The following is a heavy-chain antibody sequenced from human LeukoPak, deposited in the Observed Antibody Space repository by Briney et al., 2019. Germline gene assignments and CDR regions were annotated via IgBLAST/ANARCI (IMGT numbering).Heavy chain of an antibody. J-gene: IGHJ3*01. Sequence: GGSLRLSCAASGFTFSKFPMGWVRQAPGRGLEWVSAISASGDVTFYADSLRGRFTISRDNSKSTLYLQMNGLRAEDTAIFYCAKDKEWELLGSAFDLWGQGTMVTVSS. D-gene: IGHD1-26*01. CDR1: GFTFSKFP. CDR2: ISASGDVT. V-gene: IGHV3-23*01. CDR3: AKDKEWELLGSAFDL.